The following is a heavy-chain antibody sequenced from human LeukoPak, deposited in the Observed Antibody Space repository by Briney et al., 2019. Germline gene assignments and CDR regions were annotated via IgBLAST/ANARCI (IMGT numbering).Heavy chain of an antibody. D-gene: IGHD6-19*01. Sequence: SETLSLTCTVSGGSTSSSSYYWGWIRQPPGKGLEWIGSIYYSGSTYYNPSLKSRVTISVDTSKNQFSLKLSSVTAADTAVYYCAREGPYSSGWYSYMDVWGKGTTVTVSS. V-gene: IGHV4-39*07. CDR3: AREGPYSSGWYSYMDV. J-gene: IGHJ6*03. CDR1: GGSTSSSSYY. CDR2: IYYSGST.